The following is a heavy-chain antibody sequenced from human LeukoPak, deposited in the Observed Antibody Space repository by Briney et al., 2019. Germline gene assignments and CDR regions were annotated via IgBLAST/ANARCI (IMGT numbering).Heavy chain of an antibody. Sequence: GGSLRLSCAASGFTFSNYWMHWLRQVPGKGLVWVSRINDDGSATFYPDSVKGRFTISRDNARNTLFLHINSLRAEDTAVYYCARRPESDYYDSSGYYEYWFDPWGQGTLVTVSS. V-gene: IGHV3-74*01. D-gene: IGHD3-22*01. CDR3: ARRPESDYYDSSGYYEYWFDP. CDR1: GFTFSNYW. CDR2: INDDGSAT. J-gene: IGHJ5*02.